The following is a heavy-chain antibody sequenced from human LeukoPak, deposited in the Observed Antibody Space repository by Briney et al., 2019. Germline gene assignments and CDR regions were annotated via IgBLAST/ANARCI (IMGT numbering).Heavy chain of an antibody. CDR3: ARDYGGSSPFDY. J-gene: IGHJ4*02. CDR2: ISSSGSDI. V-gene: IGHV3-21*05. D-gene: IGHD4-23*01. CDR1: GLTFSTYT. Sequence: GGSLRLSCAASGLTFSTYTMNWVRQAPGKGLEWVSYISSSGSDIYYADSVKGRFTISRDNAKNSLYLHMNSLRTEDTAVYYCARDYGGSSPFDYWGQGTLVTVSS.